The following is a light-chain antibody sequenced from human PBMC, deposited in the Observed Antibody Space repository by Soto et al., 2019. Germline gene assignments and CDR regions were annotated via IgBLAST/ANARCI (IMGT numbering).Light chain of an antibody. Sequence: QSVLTQPPSVSGAPGQRVTISCTGSSSNIGAGYDVHWYQQLPGTVPKLLIYANNNRPSGVPDRFSGSRSGTSASLAITGLQAGDEADYYCQSYDRSLSGSFFGTGTKLTVL. V-gene: IGLV1-40*01. CDR1: SSNIGAGYD. CDR2: ANN. J-gene: IGLJ1*01. CDR3: QSYDRSLSGSF.